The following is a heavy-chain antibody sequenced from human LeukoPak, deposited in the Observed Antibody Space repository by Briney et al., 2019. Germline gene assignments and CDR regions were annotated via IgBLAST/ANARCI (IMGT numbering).Heavy chain of an antibody. CDR3: AREVWGYCSSTSCYTPGYYYYYYMDV. CDR1: GESFSDYY. V-gene: IGHV4-34*01. J-gene: IGHJ6*03. CDR2: INHSGST. Sequence: PSETLSLTCAVYGESFSDYYWSWIRQPPGKGLEWIGEINHSGSTNYNPSLKSRVTISVDTSKNQFSLKLSSVTAADTAVYYCAREVWGYCSSTSCYTPGYYYYYYMDVWGKGTTVTVSS. D-gene: IGHD2-2*02.